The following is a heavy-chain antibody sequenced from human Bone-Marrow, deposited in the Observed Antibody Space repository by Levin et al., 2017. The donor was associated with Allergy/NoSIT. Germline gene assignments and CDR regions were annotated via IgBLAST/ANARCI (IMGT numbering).Heavy chain of an antibody. J-gene: IGHJ4*02. Sequence: SETLSLTCAVSGYSISSGYYWGWIRQPPGKGLEWLGSIHYSGNTYYNPSLKSRVTFSVDTSENQFSLQVSSLTAADTAVYYCARDGKSSGGREDYWGQGTLVTVSS. CDR2: IHYSGNT. CDR1: GYSISSGYY. D-gene: IGHD6-19*01. V-gene: IGHV4-38-2*02. CDR3: ARDGKSSGGREDY.